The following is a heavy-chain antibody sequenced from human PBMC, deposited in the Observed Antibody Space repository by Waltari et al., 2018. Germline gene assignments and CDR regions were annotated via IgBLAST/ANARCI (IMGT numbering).Heavy chain of an antibody. CDR2: IIPIFGTA. CDR1: GGTFSSYA. D-gene: IGHD1-7*01. V-gene: IGHV1-69*13. Sequence: QVQLVQSGAEVKKPGSSVKVSCKASGGTFSSYAISWVRQAPGQGLECMGRIIPIFGTANYAQKFQGRVTITAHKSKSTAYMELSSLRSEDTAVYYCARTENYGEIDYWGQGTLVTVSS. CDR3: ARTENYGEIDY. J-gene: IGHJ4*02.